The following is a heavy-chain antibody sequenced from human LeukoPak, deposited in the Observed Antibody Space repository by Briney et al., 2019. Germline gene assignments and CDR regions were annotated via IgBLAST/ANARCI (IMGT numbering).Heavy chain of an antibody. Sequence: GASVKVSCKASGYTFTSYYMHWVGQAPGQGLEWMGIINPSGGRTSYAQKFQGRVTMTRDTSTSTVYMELSSLRSEDTAVYYCAREGWNDADFDYWGQGTLVTVSS. CDR1: GYTFTSYY. J-gene: IGHJ4*02. CDR3: AREGWNDADFDY. V-gene: IGHV1-46*01. D-gene: IGHD1-1*01. CDR2: INPSGGRT.